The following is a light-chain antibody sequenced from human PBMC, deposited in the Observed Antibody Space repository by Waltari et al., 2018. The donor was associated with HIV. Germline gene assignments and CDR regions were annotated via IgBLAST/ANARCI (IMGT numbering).Light chain of an antibody. CDR3: QQRSNWPPLT. V-gene: IGKV3-11*01. CDR2: DAS. CDR1: QSVSSY. J-gene: IGKJ4*01. Sequence: EIVLTQSPATLLLSPGERATLSCRASQSVSSYLSWYQQKPGQAPSLLIYDASSRATGIPARCSGSVSGTDFTLTISSLDPEDFAVYYWQQRSNWPPLTFGGGTKVEIK.